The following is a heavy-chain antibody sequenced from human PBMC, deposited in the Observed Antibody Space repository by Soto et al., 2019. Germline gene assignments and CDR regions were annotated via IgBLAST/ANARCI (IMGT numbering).Heavy chain of an antibody. CDR3: ATYGSNPMRSDY. V-gene: IGHV3-15*01. D-gene: IGHD2-2*01. CDR1: GFTFSNAW. J-gene: IGHJ4*02. CDR2: IKSKTDGGTA. Sequence: EVQLVESGGGLVKPGGSLRLSCAASGFTFSNAWMTWVRQAPGKGLEWVGRIKSKTDGGTADYAAPLKGRFTISRDDSKNTLYLQVHSLETEDTAVYYCATYGSNPMRSDYWGQGSLVTVSS.